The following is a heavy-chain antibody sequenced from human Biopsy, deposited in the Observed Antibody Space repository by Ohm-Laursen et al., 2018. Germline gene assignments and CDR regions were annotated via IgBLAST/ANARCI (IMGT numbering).Heavy chain of an antibody. V-gene: IGHV4-39*01. J-gene: IGHJ4*02. CDR2: VYHSGTT. CDR3: ARHDGNGPFALDS. Sequence: GTLSLTCTVSGGSISSGSHYWAWIRQLPGKGLEWIGSVYHSGTTYYSPSLKSRVTISVDTSKNQLSLKVTSVTAADTAAYYCARHDGNGPFALDSWGQGTLVTVSS. D-gene: IGHD5-24*01. CDR1: GGSISSGSHY.